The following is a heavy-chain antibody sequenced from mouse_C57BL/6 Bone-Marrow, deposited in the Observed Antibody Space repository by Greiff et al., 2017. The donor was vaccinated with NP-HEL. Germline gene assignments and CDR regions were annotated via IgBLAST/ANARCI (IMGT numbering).Heavy chain of an antibody. J-gene: IGHJ3*01. Sequence: EVQGVESGGGLVQPGGSLKLSCAASGFTFSDYYMYWVRQTPEKRLEWVAYISNGGGSTYYPDTVKGRFTFSRDNAKNTLYLQMSRLKSEDTAMYYCARQLGGGFAYWGQGTLVTVSA. CDR3: ARQLGGGFAY. D-gene: IGHD4-1*01. CDR2: ISNGGGST. CDR1: GFTFSDYY. V-gene: IGHV5-12*01.